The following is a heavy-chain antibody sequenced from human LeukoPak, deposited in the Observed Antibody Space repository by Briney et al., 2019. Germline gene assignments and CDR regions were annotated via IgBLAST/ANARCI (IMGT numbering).Heavy chain of an antibody. Sequence: PGGSLRLSCAASGFTFSSYGMHWVRQAPGKGLEWVAVISYDGSNKYYADSVKGRFTISRDNSKSTLYLQMNSLRAEDTAVYYCAKDTSIAAAGPPNYGMDVWGQGTTDTVSS. CDR2: ISYDGSNK. CDR3: AKDTSIAAAGPPNYGMDV. CDR1: GFTFSSYG. V-gene: IGHV3-30*18. J-gene: IGHJ6*02. D-gene: IGHD6-13*01.